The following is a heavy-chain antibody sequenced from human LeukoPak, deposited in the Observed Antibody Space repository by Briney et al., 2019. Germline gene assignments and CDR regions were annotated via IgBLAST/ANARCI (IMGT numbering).Heavy chain of an antibody. Sequence: PSDTLSLTCAVSGYSISSSNWWGWIRQPPGKGLEWIGYIYYSGSTNYNPSLKSRVTMSVDTSKNQFSLKLSSVTALDTAVYYCARTPGMGASYFDYWGRGTLVTVSS. CDR3: ARTPGMGASYFDY. D-gene: IGHD1-26*01. V-gene: IGHV4-28*06. CDR2: IYYSGST. J-gene: IGHJ4*02. CDR1: GYSISSSNW.